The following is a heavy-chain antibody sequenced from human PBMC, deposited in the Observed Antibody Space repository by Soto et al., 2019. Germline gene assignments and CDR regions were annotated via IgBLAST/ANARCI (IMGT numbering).Heavy chain of an antibody. CDR3: AKDISLGELSAPDH. D-gene: IGHD3-16*02. CDR2: MSWNRGSI. Sequence: GGSLRLSCVASGLTFDDFAMHWVRQAPGKGLEWVSGMSWNRGSIVYADSVKGRFTISRDNAKNSLYLQMNSLRPEDTALYYCAKDISLGELSAPDHWGQGTLVTVS. J-gene: IGHJ4*02. V-gene: IGHV3-9*01. CDR1: GLTFDDFA.